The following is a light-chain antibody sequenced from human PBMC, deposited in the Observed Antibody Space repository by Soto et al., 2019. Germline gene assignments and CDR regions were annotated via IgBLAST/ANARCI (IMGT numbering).Light chain of an antibody. J-gene: IGKJ1*01. CDR2: GAS. V-gene: IGKV3-15*01. Sequence: EIVMTQSPATLSVSRGVRAALSCRASQSVSSNLAWYQQKPGRAPRLLIYGASTRATGMPARFSGSGSGTEFTLTISSLQSEDFAVYYCQQYNDWPPTFGQGTKVDIK. CDR3: QQYNDWPPT. CDR1: QSVSSN.